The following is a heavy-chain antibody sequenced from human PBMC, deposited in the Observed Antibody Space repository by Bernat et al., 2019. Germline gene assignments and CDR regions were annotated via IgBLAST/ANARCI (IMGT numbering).Heavy chain of an antibody. CDR3: ARDLRFLEWVSLDY. Sequence: EVQLVESGGGLIQPGGSLRLSCAASGFTVSSNYMSWVRQAPGKGLEWVANIKQDGSEKYYVDSVKGRFTISRDNAKNSLYLQMNSLRVEDTAVYYCARDLRFLEWVSLDYWGQGTLVTVSS. CDR1: GFTVSSNY. CDR2: IKQDGSEK. V-gene: IGHV3-7*01. J-gene: IGHJ4*02. D-gene: IGHD3-3*01.